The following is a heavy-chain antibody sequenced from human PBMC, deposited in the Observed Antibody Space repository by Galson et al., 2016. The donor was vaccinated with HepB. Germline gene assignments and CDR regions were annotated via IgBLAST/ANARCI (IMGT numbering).Heavy chain of an antibody. CDR1: GGSISSGAYS. CDR2: IFHSRST. J-gene: IGHJ3*02. V-gene: IGHV4-30-2*01. CDR3: AREEDSGDDSHAFDI. D-gene: IGHD4-17*01. Sequence: TLSLTCAVSGGSISSGAYSWSWIRQPPGKGLEWIGYIFHSRSTYYNPSLRSRVTMSVDRSKNHFSLKLSSVTAADTAVYYCAREEDSGDDSHAFDIWGLGTLVSVSS.